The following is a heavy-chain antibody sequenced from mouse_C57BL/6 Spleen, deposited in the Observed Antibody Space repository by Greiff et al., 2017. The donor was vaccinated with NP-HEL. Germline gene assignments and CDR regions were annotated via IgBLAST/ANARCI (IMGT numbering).Heavy chain of an antibody. CDR3: ASETTMITTDWYFDV. J-gene: IGHJ1*03. Sequence: EVMLVESGGGLVKPGGSLKLSCEASGFTFSSYAMSWVRQTPEKRLEWVATISAGGSYTYYPANVKGRSTISSDKAKNNLYLQMIHLKSEYTAMYYCASETTMITTDWYFDVWGTGTTVTVSS. V-gene: IGHV5-4*03. CDR2: ISAGGSYT. CDR1: GFTFSSYA. D-gene: IGHD2-4*01.